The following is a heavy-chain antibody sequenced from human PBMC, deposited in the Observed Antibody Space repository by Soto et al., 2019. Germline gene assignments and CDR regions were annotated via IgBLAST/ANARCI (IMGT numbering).Heavy chain of an antibody. J-gene: IGHJ4*02. V-gene: IGHV3-73*01. CDR1: GFTFSGSA. Sequence: HPGGSLRLSCAASGFTFSGSAMHWVRQASGKGLEWVGRIRSKANSYATAYAASVKGRFTISRDDSKNTAYLQMNSLKTEDTAVYYCITGPNSGYDLGYWGQGTLVTVSS. CDR3: ITGPNSGYDLGY. CDR2: IRSKANSYAT. D-gene: IGHD5-12*01.